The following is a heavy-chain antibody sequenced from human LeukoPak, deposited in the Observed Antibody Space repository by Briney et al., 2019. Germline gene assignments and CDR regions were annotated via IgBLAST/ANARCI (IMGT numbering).Heavy chain of an antibody. J-gene: IGHJ5*02. CDR1: GFTFSDYY. CDR2: ISSSGSTI. Sequence: GGSLRLSCAASGFTFSDYYMSWIRQAPGKGLEWVSYISSSGSTIYYADSVKGRFTISRDNAKNSLYLQMNSLRAEDTAVYYCARVPCSGGSCYRFDPWGQGTLVTVSS. D-gene: IGHD2-15*01. V-gene: IGHV3-11*01. CDR3: ARVPCSGGSCYRFDP.